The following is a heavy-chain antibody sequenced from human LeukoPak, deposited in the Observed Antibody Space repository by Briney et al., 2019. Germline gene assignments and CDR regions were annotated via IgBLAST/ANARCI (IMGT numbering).Heavy chain of an antibody. CDR1: GYTFTSYG. CDR3: ARENSNSWLLEFDY. J-gene: IGHJ4*02. CDR2: ISAYNGNT. D-gene: IGHD6-13*01. V-gene: IGHV1-18*01. Sequence: GASVKVSCKASGYTFTSYGISWVRQAPGQGLEWMGWISAYNGNTNYAQKLQGRVTMTTDTSTSTAYMELRSLRSDDTAVYYCARENSNSWLLEFDYWGQGTLVTVSS.